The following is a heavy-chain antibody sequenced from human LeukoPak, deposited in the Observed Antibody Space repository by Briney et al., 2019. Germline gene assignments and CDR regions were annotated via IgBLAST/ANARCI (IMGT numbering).Heavy chain of an antibody. D-gene: IGHD1-1*01. CDR3: ARAGYDEAFDY. CDR1: GFTVSSTY. V-gene: IGHV3-21*01. J-gene: IGHJ4*02. CDR2: ISSSSSYI. Sequence: PGGSLRLSCAASGFTVSSTYMSWVRQAPGKGLEWVSSISSSSSYIYYADSVKGRFTISRDNAKNSLYLQMNSLRAEDTAVYYCARAGYDEAFDYWGQGTLVTVSS.